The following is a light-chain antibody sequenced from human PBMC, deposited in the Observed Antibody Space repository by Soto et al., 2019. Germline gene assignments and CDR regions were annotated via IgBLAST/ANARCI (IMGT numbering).Light chain of an antibody. Sequence: EIVLTQSPATLSLSPGERATLSCRASQSVTKYIAWYQQKPGQAPRLLIYDTSNRATGVPARFSGSGSGTNFTLTVNGLESEDSGIYYCQQRYNWLTFGGGTKVEIK. J-gene: IGKJ4*01. V-gene: IGKV3-11*01. CDR3: QQRYNWLT. CDR1: QSVTKY. CDR2: DTS.